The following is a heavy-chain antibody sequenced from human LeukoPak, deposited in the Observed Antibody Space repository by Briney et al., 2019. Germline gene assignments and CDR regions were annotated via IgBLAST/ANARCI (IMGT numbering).Heavy chain of an antibody. CDR1: GDSGRSYY. CDR3: ASGGERGFSYGFET. Sequence: PSETLSFTCTGSGDSGRSYYWSWIRQSPGKGLEWIGYIYYSGGSKYSPSLKSRVSVSVDTSQNQVSLTLTSVTAADTAVYYCASGGERGFSYGFETWGQGTLVTVSS. CDR2: IYYSGGS. V-gene: IGHV4-59*02. D-gene: IGHD5-18*01. J-gene: IGHJ4*02.